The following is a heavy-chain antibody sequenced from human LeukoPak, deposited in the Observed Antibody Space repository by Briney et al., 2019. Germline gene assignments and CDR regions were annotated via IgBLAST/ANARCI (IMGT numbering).Heavy chain of an antibody. Sequence: SETLSLTCTVSGGSISSYYWSWIRQPAGKGLEWIGRIYTSGSTNYSPSLRRRVTISVDTSQNQYSLKLSAVTAADTAVYYCARAKGGYSSGWRFDNWGQGALVTVSS. CDR2: IYTSGST. CDR3: ARAKGGYSSGWRFDN. D-gene: IGHD6-19*01. J-gene: IGHJ4*02. V-gene: IGHV4-4*07. CDR1: GGSISSYY.